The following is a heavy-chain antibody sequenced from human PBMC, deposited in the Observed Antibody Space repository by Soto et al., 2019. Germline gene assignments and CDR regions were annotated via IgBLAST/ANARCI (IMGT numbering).Heavy chain of an antibody. D-gene: IGHD3-22*01. CDR3: ARELEYYYDSSGYYFDY. CDR2: IIPIFGTA. Sequence: QVQLVQSGAEVKKPGSSVKVSCKASGGTFSSYAISWVRQAPGQGLEWMGGIIPIFGTANYAQKFQGRATIAADDATSTAYMELRSLRSEDTAVYYCARELEYYYDSSGYYFDYWGQGTLVTVSS. J-gene: IGHJ4*02. V-gene: IGHV1-69*12. CDR1: GGTFSSYA.